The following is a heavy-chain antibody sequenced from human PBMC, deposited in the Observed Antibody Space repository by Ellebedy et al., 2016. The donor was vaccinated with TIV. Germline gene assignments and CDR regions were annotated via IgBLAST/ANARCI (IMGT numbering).Heavy chain of an antibody. J-gene: IGHJ5*02. CDR2: IYYSGYT. Sequence: MPSETLSLTCTISGGSISSYYWSWIRQPPGKGLEWIGYIYYSGYTNYNPSLKSRVTISVDTSKNQFSLKLSSVTAADTAVYYCARDPALPRGRFDTWGQGTLVTVSS. CDR3: ARDPALPRGRFDT. CDR1: GGSISSYY. V-gene: IGHV4-59*01.